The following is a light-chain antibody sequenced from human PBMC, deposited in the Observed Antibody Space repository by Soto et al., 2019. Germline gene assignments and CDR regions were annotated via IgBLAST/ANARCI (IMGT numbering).Light chain of an antibody. V-gene: IGKV3-20*01. CDR3: QPYGDSPVT. CDR2: GGY. Sequence: IVLTQCPGTLCLSPGDRAALSWWASHTISSNFLAWYQQKPGQAPSLLIYGGYTRATGIPDRFSGRGSETDFTLTISRLVPEDFAVYYCQPYGDSPVTVGQVTKVEIK. J-gene: IGKJ1*01. CDR1: HTISSNF.